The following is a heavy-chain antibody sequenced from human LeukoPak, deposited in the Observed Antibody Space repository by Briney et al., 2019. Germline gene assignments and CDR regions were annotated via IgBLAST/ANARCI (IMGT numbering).Heavy chain of an antibody. CDR3: ARADYDILTGPPPFNWFDP. D-gene: IGHD3-9*01. Sequence: PSETLSLTCTVSGGSISSYYWSWIRQPPGKGLEWIGYIYYSGSTNYNPSLKSRVTISVDTSKNQFSLKLSSVTAADTAVYYCARADYDILTGPPPFNWFDPWGQGTLVTVSS. CDR1: GGSISSYY. J-gene: IGHJ5*02. V-gene: IGHV4-59*01. CDR2: IYYSGST.